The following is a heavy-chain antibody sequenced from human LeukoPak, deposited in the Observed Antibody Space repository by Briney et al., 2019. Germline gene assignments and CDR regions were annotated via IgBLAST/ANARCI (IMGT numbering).Heavy chain of an antibody. CDR3: ATGYSSSSGGLYFDY. CDR2: FDPEDGET. J-gene: IGHJ4*02. CDR1: GYALTELS. Sequence: ASVKVSCKVSGYALTELSMHWVRQAPGQGLEWVGGFDPEDGETIYAQKFQGRVTMTEDTSTDTAYMELSSLRSEDTAVYYCATGYSSSSGGLYFDYWGQGTLGTVSS. D-gene: IGHD6-6*01. V-gene: IGHV1-24*01.